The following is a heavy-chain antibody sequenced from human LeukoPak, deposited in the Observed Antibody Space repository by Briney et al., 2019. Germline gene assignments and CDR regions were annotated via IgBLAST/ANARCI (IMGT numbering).Heavy chain of an antibody. CDR1: GGSISSYY. J-gene: IGHJ4*02. CDR3: ARSRGPRRSFDY. D-gene: IGHD3-10*01. V-gene: IGHV4-59*01. Sequence: SETLSLTCTVSGGSISSYYWSWIRQPPGKGLEWIGYIYYSGSTNYNPSLKSRVTISVDTSKNQFSLKLRSATTAATAVYYCARSRGPRRSFDYWGQGTLVTVSS. CDR2: IYYSGST.